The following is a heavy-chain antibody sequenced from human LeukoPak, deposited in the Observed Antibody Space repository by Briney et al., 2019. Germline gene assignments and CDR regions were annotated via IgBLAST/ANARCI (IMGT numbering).Heavy chain of an antibody. Sequence: ASVKVSCNASGYTFTGYYMHWVRQAPGQGLEWMGWINPNSGGTNYAQKFQGRVTMTRDTSISTAYMELSRLRSDDTAVYYCARDGEITIFGVAPSYYMDVWGKGTTVTVSS. J-gene: IGHJ6*03. CDR1: GYTFTGYY. D-gene: IGHD3-3*01. V-gene: IGHV1-2*02. CDR2: INPNSGGT. CDR3: ARDGEITIFGVAPSYYMDV.